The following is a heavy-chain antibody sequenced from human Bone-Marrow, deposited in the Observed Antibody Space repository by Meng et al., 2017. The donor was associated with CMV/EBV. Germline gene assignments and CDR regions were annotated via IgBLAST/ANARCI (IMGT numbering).Heavy chain of an antibody. V-gene: IGHV1-24*01. D-gene: IGHD3-3*01. J-gene: IGHJ5*02. CDR1: GNTLTDLS. Sequence: ASVKVSCKVSGNTLTDLSIHWVRQAPGKGLEWMGGFDPEDGETRYAQSFQGRVTMTEDSATETAYMELRSLRSDDTAVYYCARVTYYDFWSGYFNWFDPWGQGTLVTVSS. CDR3: ARVTYYDFWSGYFNWFDP. CDR2: FDPEDGET.